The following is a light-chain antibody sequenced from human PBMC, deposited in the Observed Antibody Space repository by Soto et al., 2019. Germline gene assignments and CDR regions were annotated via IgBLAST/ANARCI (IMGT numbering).Light chain of an antibody. Sequence: EIVVNQSPATLSVYPGERATLSCRASQSVSSNLAWYQQKPCQAPRLLIYGASSRATDIPGRFSGSGSGTEFTLTISSLQSEDFAVYYCQQYDNWPITFGQRTRLEN. CDR1: QSVSSN. J-gene: IGKJ5*01. V-gene: IGKV3-15*01. CDR3: QQYDNWPIT. CDR2: GAS.